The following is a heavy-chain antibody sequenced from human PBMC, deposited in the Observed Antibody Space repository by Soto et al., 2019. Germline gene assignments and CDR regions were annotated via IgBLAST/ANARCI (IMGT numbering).Heavy chain of an antibody. CDR3: ARLSIAVAGTGFDY. D-gene: IGHD6-19*01. CDR2: IDPSDSYT. Sequence: LGGSLKISCKGSGYCFTSYWISWVRQMPGKGLEWMGRIDPSDSYTNYSPSLQGHVTISADKSISTAYLQWSSLKASDTSMYYCARLSIAVAGTGFDYWGQGTLVTVSS. J-gene: IGHJ4*02. V-gene: IGHV5-10-1*01. CDR1: GYCFTSYW.